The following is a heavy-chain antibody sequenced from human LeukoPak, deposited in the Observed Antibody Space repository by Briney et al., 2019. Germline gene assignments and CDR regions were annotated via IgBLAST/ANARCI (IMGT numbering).Heavy chain of an antibody. CDR2: INHSGST. CDR1: GFTFSSYA. CDR3: ARGSGYCSSTSCINWFDP. J-gene: IGHJ5*02. V-gene: IGHV4-34*01. D-gene: IGHD2-2*03. Sequence: GSLRLSCAASGFTFSSYAMSWIRQPPGKGLEWIGEINHSGSTNYNPSLKSRVTISVDTSKNQFSLKLSSVTAADTAVYYCARGSGYCSSTSCINWFDPWGQGTLVTVSS.